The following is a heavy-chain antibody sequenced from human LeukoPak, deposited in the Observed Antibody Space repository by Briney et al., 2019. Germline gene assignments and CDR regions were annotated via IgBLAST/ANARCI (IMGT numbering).Heavy chain of an antibody. J-gene: IGHJ5*02. CDR1: SGSISSGNYY. CDR3: VRGRGTAVTTGNWFDP. V-gene: IGHV4-30-4*01. D-gene: IGHD4-17*01. CDR2: IHYSGST. Sequence: SETLSLTCTVSSGSISSGNYYWNWIRQPPGKGLECIGYIHYSGSTYYNPSLKSRVTISVDTSKNQFSLKLSSVTAADTAVYYCVRGRGTAVTTGNWFDPWGQGTLVTVSS.